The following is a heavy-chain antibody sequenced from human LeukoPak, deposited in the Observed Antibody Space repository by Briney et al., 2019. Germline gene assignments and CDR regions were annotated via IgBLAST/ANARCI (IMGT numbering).Heavy chain of an antibody. V-gene: IGHV4-4*09. J-gene: IGHJ5*02. CDR3: ARGSSWHRGWFDP. CDR1: GGSISSYY. D-gene: IGHD6-13*01. CDR2: GST. Sequence: SETLSLIYTVSGGSISSYYWSWIRQPPGKGLEWIGGSTNYNPSLKSRVTISIDTSKNQFSLKLNSVTAADTAVYYCARGSSWHRGWFDPWGQGTLVTVSS.